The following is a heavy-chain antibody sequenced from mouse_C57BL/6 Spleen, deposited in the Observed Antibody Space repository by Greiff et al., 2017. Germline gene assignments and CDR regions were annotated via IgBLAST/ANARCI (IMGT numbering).Heavy chain of an antibody. CDR2: ISYDGSN. CDR3: AFLLRYYAMDY. J-gene: IGHJ4*01. V-gene: IGHV3-6*01. Sequence: EVKLMESGPGLVKPSQSLSLTCSVTGYSITSGYYWNWIRQFPGNKLEWMGYISYDGSNNYNPSLKNRISITRDTSKNQFFLKLNSVTTEDTATYYCAFLLRYYAMDYWGQGTSVTVSS. D-gene: IGHD1-1*01. CDR1: GYSITSGYY.